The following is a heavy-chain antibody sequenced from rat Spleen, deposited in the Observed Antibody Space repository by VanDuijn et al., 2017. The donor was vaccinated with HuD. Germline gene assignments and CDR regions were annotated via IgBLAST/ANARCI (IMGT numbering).Heavy chain of an antibody. CDR3: TREIIRGTKDWFAD. Sequence: EVQLVESGGGLVQPGRSLKLSCAASGFTFSNYYMAWVRQAPTKGLEWVASITNSGGSTYYRDSVKGRFTISRDNAKSTLYLQMDSLRSEDTATYYCTREIIRGTKDWFADWGQGTLVTVSS. D-gene: IGHD4-3*01. V-gene: IGHV5S23*01. CDR1: GFTFSNYY. CDR2: ITNSGGST. J-gene: IGHJ3*01.